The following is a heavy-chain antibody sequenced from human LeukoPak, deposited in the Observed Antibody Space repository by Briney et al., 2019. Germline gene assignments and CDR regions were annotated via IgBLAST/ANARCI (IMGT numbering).Heavy chain of an antibody. J-gene: IGHJ4*02. CDR2: INSHGSST. V-gene: IGHV3-74*01. CDR3: ARGLSSGWYYFDY. CDR1: GFTFSSYW. D-gene: IGHD6-19*01. Sequence: GGSLRLSCAASGFTFSSYWMHWVRQAPGKGLVWVSRINSHGSSTNYADSVKGRFTISRDNAKNTLYLQMNSLRAEDTAVYYCARGLSSGWYYFDYWGQGTLVTVSS.